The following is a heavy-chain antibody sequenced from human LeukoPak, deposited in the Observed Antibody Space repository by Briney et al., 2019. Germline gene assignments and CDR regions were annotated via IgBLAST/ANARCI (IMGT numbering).Heavy chain of an antibody. Sequence: GTSLRLSCAASGFTFSSYGMHWVRQAPGKGLEWVAFIRYDGSNKYYADSVKGRFTISRDNSKNTLYLQMNSLRAEDTAVYYCAKVAGIAARPSAYFDYWGQGTLVTVSS. D-gene: IGHD6-6*01. CDR1: GFTFSSYG. CDR3: AKVAGIAARPSAYFDY. J-gene: IGHJ4*02. V-gene: IGHV3-30*02. CDR2: IRYDGSNK.